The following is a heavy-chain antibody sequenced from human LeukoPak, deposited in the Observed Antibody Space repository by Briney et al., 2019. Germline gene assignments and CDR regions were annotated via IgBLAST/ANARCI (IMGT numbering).Heavy chain of an antibody. CDR1: GGTFSTYA. CDR2: IIPVLGVA. V-gene: IGHV1-69*04. J-gene: IGHJ4*02. D-gene: IGHD3-3*01. Sequence: SVKVSCKASGGTFSTYAISWVRQAPGQGLEWMGRIIPVLGVANYAQKFQGRVTISADKSTSTAYMEVSSLRSEDTAVYYCATGIGSLWRGDYHDIWGQGTLVTVSS. CDR3: ATGIGSLWRGDYHDI.